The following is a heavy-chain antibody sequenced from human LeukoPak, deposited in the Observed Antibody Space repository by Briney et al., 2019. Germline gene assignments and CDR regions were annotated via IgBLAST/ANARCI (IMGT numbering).Heavy chain of an antibody. J-gene: IGHJ3*02. CDR1: GGSISSGDYY. V-gene: IGHV4-30-4*02. CDR2: IYYSGST. CDR3: ARDREGYSYGYDAFDI. D-gene: IGHD5-18*01. Sequence: SETLSLTCTVSGGSISSGDYYWSWIRQPPGKGLEWIGYIYYSGSTYYNPSLKSRVTISVDTSKNQFYLKLSSVTAADTALYYCARDREGYSYGYDAFDIWGQGTMVTVSS.